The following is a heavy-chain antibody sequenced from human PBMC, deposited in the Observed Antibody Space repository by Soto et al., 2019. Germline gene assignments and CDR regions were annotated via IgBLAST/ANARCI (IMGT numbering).Heavy chain of an antibody. Sequence: SLRLSCAASGFTFHSYSMSWVRQAPGKGLEWVAHMKHDGSEKYYADSVEGRFTISRDTAANSLYLQMDSLRAEDTAVYYCARFHPWEHPDYWGQGTLVTV. V-gene: IGHV3-7*01. D-gene: IGHD1-26*01. CDR3: ARFHPWEHPDY. CDR1: GFTFHSYS. CDR2: MKHDGSEK. J-gene: IGHJ4*02.